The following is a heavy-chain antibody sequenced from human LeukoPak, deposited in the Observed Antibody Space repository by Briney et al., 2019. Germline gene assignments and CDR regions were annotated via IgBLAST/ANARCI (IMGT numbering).Heavy chain of an antibody. D-gene: IGHD3-22*01. V-gene: IGHV4-39*02. Sequence: PSETLSLTCTVSGGSISSRSYYWGWIRQPPGKGLEWIANIYSSGSPYQNPSLKSRVTISVGTSKPHFSLKLSSLTAADTAVYYCGSQFYDSSGYYFQHWGQGTLVTVSS. CDR3: GSQFYDSSGYYFQH. CDR1: GGSISSRSYY. CDR2: IYSSGSP. J-gene: IGHJ1*01.